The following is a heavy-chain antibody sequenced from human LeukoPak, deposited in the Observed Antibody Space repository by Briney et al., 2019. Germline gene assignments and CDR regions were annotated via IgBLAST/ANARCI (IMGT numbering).Heavy chain of an antibody. Sequence: GGSLRLSCAASGFGVSVNYMSWVRQAPGKGLEWVSVLYASGTTKYADSVKGRFTISRDTSDNTLNLQMNGLGAEDSAVYYCAAKGNGYTGIYVFAHWGQGTLVTVSS. J-gene: IGHJ4*02. V-gene: IGHV3-66*01. CDR1: GFGVSVNY. CDR3: AAKGNGYTGIYVFAH. D-gene: IGHD1-26*01. CDR2: LYASGTT.